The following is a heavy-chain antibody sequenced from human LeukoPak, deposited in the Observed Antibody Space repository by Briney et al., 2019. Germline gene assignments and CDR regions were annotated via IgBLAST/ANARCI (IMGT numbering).Heavy chain of an antibody. CDR1: GGSISSGGYS. Sequence: SQTLSLTCAVSGGSISSGGYSWRWIRQPPGKGLEWIGYIYHSGSTYYNPSLKSRVTISVDRSKNQFSLKLSSVTAADTAVYYCARGRGYCSSTSCYSFYWFDPWGQGTLVTVSS. D-gene: IGHD2-2*01. V-gene: IGHV4-30-2*01. CDR3: ARGRGYCSSTSCYSFYWFDP. J-gene: IGHJ5*02. CDR2: IYHSGST.